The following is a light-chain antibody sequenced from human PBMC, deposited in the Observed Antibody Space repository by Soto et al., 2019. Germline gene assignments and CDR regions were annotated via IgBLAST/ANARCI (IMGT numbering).Light chain of an antibody. V-gene: IGKV3-15*01. CDR3: QQYNNWPQT. Sequence: EIVMTQSPATLSVYPGERATLSCRASQSVSSNFAWYQQKPGQAPRLLIYGASTRATGIPARFSGSGSGTEFTLTISSLQSEDFAVYYCQQYNNWPQTFGQGTKLEIK. CDR1: QSVSSN. CDR2: GAS. J-gene: IGKJ2*01.